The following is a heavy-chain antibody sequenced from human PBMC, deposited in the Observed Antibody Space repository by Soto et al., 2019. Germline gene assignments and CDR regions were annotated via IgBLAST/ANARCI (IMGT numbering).Heavy chain of an antibody. D-gene: IGHD2-2*01. J-gene: IGHJ4*02. CDR3: ARDHQRSNTWSFDF. CDR1: GDSVNTDDW. Sequence: QVQLQESGPGLVKPSGTLSLTCVVSGDSVNTDDWWNWVRQPPGKGLEWIGEIYHGANIYYNPALKGRVTLSLDKSKNAVSLELTSVTATDTAIYYCARDHQRSNTWSFDFWGQGTLVTVSS. CDR2: IYHGANI. V-gene: IGHV4-4*02.